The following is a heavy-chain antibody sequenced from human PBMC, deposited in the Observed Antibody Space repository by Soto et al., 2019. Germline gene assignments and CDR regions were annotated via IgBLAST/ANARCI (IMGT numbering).Heavy chain of an antibody. CDR3: TRDPDGDLDFDY. CDR2: ISTSGTTT. V-gene: IGHV3-48*02. Sequence: DVQLVESGGGLVQPGGSLRLSCAASGFIFSTYGMTWVRQAPGKGLEWVSFISTSGTTTLYADSVRGRFTISRDNAKNSLYLHLNSLSDEDTAVYYCTRDPDGDLDFDYWGQGTLVTVSS. CDR1: GFIFSTYG. D-gene: IGHD4-17*01. J-gene: IGHJ4*02.